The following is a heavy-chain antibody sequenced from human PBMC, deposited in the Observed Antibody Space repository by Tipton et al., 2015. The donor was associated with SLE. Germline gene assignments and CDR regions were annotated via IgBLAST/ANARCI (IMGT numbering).Heavy chain of an antibody. J-gene: IGHJ3*02. CDR3: ARVVAAAGTAFDI. Sequence: GLVKPSETLSLTCTVSGGSISSYYWSWIRQPPGKGLEWIGYIYYSGSTNYSGSTNYNPSLKSRVTISLDTSKSQFSLKLSSVTAADTAVYYCARVVAAAGTAFDIWDQGTMVTVSS. D-gene: IGHD6-13*01. CDR1: GGSISSYY. CDR2: IYYSGSTNYSGST. V-gene: IGHV4-59*01.